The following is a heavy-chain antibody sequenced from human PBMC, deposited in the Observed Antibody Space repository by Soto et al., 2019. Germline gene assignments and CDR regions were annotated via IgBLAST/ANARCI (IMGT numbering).Heavy chain of an antibody. Sequence: SDTLSFTWTVSGVSIISYYWIWIRQPPGKGLEWIGYIYYSGSTNYNPSLKSRVTISVDTSKNQFSLKLSSVTAADTAVYYCARGSGSYSFDYWGQGTLVTVSS. CDR3: ARGSGSYSFDY. CDR1: GVSIISYY. J-gene: IGHJ4*02. D-gene: IGHD1-26*01. V-gene: IGHV4-59*01. CDR2: IYYSGST.